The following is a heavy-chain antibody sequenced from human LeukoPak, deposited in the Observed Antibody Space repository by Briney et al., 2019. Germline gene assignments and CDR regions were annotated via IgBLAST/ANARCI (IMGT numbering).Heavy chain of an antibody. CDR1: GDSMSSTVYY. D-gene: IGHD3-10*01. Sequence: SETLSLTCNVSGDSMSSTVYYWGWIRQPPGKGLEWIGSIYYSGSTYYHPSLKSRVTMSVDTSKNQSSLKLNSVTAADTAVYYCARHKEGAGSYCDYWGQGTLVTVSS. CDR3: ARHKEGAGSYCDY. J-gene: IGHJ4*02. V-gene: IGHV4-39*01. CDR2: IYYSGST.